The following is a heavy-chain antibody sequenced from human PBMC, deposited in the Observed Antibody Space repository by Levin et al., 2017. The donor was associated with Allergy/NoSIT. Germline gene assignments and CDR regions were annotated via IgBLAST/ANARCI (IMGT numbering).Heavy chain of an antibody. CDR3: ASQRPYYYGSGVDY. J-gene: IGHJ4*02. Sequence: SETLSLTCTVSGGSISSGDYYWSWIRQPPGKGLEWIGYIYYSGSTYYNPSLKSRVTISVDTSKNQFSLKLSSVTAADTAVYYCASQRPYYYGSGVDYWGQGTLVTVSS. D-gene: IGHD3-10*01. CDR1: GGSISSGDYY. CDR2: IYYSGST. V-gene: IGHV4-30-4*01.